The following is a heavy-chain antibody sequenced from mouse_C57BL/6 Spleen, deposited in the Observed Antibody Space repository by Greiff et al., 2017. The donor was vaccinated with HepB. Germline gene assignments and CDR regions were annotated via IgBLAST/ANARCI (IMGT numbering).Heavy chain of an antibody. J-gene: IGHJ4*01. CDR3: TRDGYYFMDY. Sequence: EVKLMESGEGLVKPGGSLKLSCAASGFTFSSYAMSLVRQTPEKRLEWVAYISSGGDYIYYAATVKGRFTISRDNARNTLYLQMSSLKSEDTAMYYCTRDGYYFMDYWGQGTSVTVSS. CDR1: GFTFSSYA. CDR2: ISSGGDYI. V-gene: IGHV5-9-1*02. D-gene: IGHD2-3*01.